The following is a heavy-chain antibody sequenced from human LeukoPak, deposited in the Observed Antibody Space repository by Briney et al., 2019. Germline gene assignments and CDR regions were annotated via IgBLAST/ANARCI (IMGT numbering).Heavy chain of an antibody. CDR2: IHYSEST. CDR3: ARQDGTLDD. V-gene: IGHV4-59*01. CDR1: GGPIRSYY. D-gene: IGHD1-1*01. J-gene: IGHJ4*02. Sequence: SETLSLTCTVSGGPIRSYYWSWMRQPPGKGLEWIGNIHYSESTNFNPSLKSRVAISVDTSKNQFSLNMRSVTAADTAVYYCARQDGTLDDWGQGTLVTVSS.